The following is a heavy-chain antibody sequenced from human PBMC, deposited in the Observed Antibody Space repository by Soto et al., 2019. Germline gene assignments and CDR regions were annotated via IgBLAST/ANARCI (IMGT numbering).Heavy chain of an antibody. Sequence: SETLSLTCTVSGGSISRYYWSWIRQPPGKGLEWIGYMYNTGRTVYNPSLKSRVTISVDTSKNQFSLKLNSLTAADTAVYYCARDLWGYCGTDCYPLDVWGQGTTVTVSS. D-gene: IGHD2-21*02. V-gene: IGHV4-59*01. J-gene: IGHJ6*02. CDR3: ARDLWGYCGTDCYPLDV. CDR1: GGSISRYY. CDR2: MYNTGRT.